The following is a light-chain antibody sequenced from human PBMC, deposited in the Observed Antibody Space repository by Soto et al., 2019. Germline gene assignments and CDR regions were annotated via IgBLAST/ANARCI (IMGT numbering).Light chain of an antibody. V-gene: IGKV3-20*01. CDR2: DAS. J-gene: IGKJ2*01. Sequence: EIVLTQSPGTLSLSPGERATLSCRASQSVSSSYLAWYQQKPGQAPRLLIYDASSRATGIPDRFSGSGSGTDFTLTISRLEPEDFAVYYCQHYGNSPWTFGQGTKLEIK. CDR3: QHYGNSPWT. CDR1: QSVSSSY.